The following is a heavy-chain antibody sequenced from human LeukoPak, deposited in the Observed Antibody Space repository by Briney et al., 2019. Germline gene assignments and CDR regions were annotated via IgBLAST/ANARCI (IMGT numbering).Heavy chain of an antibody. CDR1: GFTFSSYA. CDR3: AKDRIYYDSSGLTHDY. CDR2: ISGSGGST. Sequence: SGGSLRLSCAASGFTFSSYAMSWVRQAPGKGLEWVSAISGSGGSTYYADSVKGRFTISRDNSKNTLYLQVNSLRAEDTAVYYCAKDRIYYDSSGLTHDYWGQGTLVTVSS. V-gene: IGHV3-23*01. D-gene: IGHD3-22*01. J-gene: IGHJ4*02.